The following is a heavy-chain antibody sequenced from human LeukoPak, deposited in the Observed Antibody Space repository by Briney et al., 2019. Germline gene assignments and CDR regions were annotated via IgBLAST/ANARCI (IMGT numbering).Heavy chain of an antibody. V-gene: IGHV1-2*02. CDR2: INPNSGGT. Sequence: ASVKVSCKASGYTFTGYYMHWVRQAPGQGLEWRGWINPNSGGTNYAQKFQGRVTMTRDTSISTAYMELSRLRSDDTAVYYCARIWVATPPAYYFDYWGQGTLVTVSS. CDR1: GYTFTGYY. J-gene: IGHJ4*02. CDR3: ARIWVATPPAYYFDY. D-gene: IGHD2-15*01.